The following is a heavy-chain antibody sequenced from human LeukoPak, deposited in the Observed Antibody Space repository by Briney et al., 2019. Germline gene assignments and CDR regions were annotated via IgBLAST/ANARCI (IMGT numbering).Heavy chain of an antibody. D-gene: IGHD6-13*01. V-gene: IGHV3-49*03. CDR2: IRSKAYGGTT. CDR1: GFTFGDYA. Sequence: PGGSLRLSCTASGFTFGDYAMSWFRQAPGKGLEWVGFIRSKAYGGTTEYAASVKGRFTISRDDSKSIAYLQMNSLKTEDTAVYYCTRDAGIAAAGMVWFDPWGQGTLVTVSS. CDR3: TRDAGIAAAGMVWFDP. J-gene: IGHJ5*02.